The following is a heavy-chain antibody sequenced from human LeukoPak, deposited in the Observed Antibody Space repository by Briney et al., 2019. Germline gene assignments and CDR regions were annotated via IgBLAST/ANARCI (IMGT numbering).Heavy chain of an antibody. CDR3: ARGRYSSSCPCSWFDP. J-gene: IGHJ5*02. D-gene: IGHD6-13*01. CDR1: GGTFSSYA. CDR2: IIPIFGTA. Sequence: SVTVSCKASGGTFSSYAISWVRQAPGQGLEWMGGIIPIFGTANYAQKFQGRVTITTDESTSTAYMELSSLRSEDTAVYYCARGRYSSSCPCSWFDPWGQGTLVTVSS. V-gene: IGHV1-69*05.